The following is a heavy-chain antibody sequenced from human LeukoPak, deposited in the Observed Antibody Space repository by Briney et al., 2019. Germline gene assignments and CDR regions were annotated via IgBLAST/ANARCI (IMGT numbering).Heavy chain of an antibody. Sequence: QAGGSLRLSCAASGFTFSSYWMIWVRQAPGKGLEWVANIRQDGSEKYYVASVRGRFSISRDNAKNSLYLQMNSLRGEDTAVYYCAKDDDWGRFNHWGQGTLVTVSS. J-gene: IGHJ1*01. V-gene: IGHV3-7*01. CDR3: AKDDDWGRFNH. CDR1: GFTFSSYW. CDR2: IRQDGSEK. D-gene: IGHD3-16*01.